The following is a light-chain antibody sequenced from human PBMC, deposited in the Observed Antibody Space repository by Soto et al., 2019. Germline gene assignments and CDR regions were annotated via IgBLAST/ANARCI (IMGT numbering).Light chain of an antibody. CDR2: DTS. CDR1: QSVSSC. V-gene: IGKV3-11*01. Sequence: EIVLTQSPATVSLSPGERVTLSCRASQSVSSCLAWYQQKPGKAPRLLIYDTSIRAAAIPARFSGGGSGTDFTLTISSLEPEDFAVYFCQQCGTRPPITFGQEKRLEIK. J-gene: IGKJ5*01. CDR3: QQCGTRPPIT.